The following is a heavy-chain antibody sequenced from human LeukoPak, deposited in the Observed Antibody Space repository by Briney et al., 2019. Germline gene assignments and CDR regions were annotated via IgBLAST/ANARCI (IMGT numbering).Heavy chain of an antibody. CDR1: GGSISSSSYY. Sequence: SETLSLTCTVSGGSISSSSYYWGWIRQPPGKGLEWIWTIFYSGTTYYNPSLKSRVTISVDTSKNQFSLKLSSVTAADTAVYYCAREKFYSSSWGNYYYYMDVWGKGTTVTVSS. D-gene: IGHD6-13*01. V-gene: IGHV4-39*07. CDR2: IFYSGTT. J-gene: IGHJ6*03. CDR3: AREKFYSSSWGNYYYYMDV.